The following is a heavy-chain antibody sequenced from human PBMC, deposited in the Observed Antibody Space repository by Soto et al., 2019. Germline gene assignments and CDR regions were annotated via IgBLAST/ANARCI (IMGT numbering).Heavy chain of an antibody. CDR3: ARGRMREDAFDS. J-gene: IGHJ3*02. CDR1: GGSISSGGYY. D-gene: IGHD1-26*01. V-gene: IGHV4-31*03. CDR2: IYYSGST. Sequence: QVQLQEAGPGRVKPSQTLSLTCTVSGGSISSGGYYWSWSRQHPGKGLEWIGYIYYSGSTYYNPSLKSRVPISVDTSKNQFSLKLSSVTAADTAVYYCARGRMREDAFDSWGQGTMVTVSS.